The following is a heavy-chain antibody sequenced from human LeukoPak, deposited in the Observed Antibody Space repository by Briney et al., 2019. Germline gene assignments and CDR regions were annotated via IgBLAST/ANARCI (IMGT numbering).Heavy chain of an antibody. V-gene: IGHV1-24*01. CDR1: GYTLTELS. CDR2: FDPEDGET. J-gene: IGHJ3*02. CDR3: ATVPIVVVVAATVGAFDI. Sequence: ASVKVSCKVSGYTLTELSMHWVRQAPGKGLEWMGGFDPEDGETIYAQKFQGRVTMTEDTSTDTAYMELSSLRSEDTAVYYCATVPIVVVVAATVGAFDIWGQGTMVTVSS. D-gene: IGHD2-15*01.